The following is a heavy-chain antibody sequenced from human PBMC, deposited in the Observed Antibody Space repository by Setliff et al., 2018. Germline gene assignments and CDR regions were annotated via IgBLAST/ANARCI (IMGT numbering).Heavy chain of an antibody. V-gene: IGHV1-2*02. J-gene: IGHJ5*02. D-gene: IGHD1-26*01. CDR3: VRSGKFGMRFWFDQ. CDR1: GNRFTDYN. Sequence: ASVKVSCKASGNRFTDYNLHWVRQAPGQGLEWMGWINTDSGETHSAQKFQGRVTMTRDTSINTAYMELGSLTSDDTAFYYCVRSGKFGMRFWFDQWGQGTLVTVSS. CDR2: INTDSGET.